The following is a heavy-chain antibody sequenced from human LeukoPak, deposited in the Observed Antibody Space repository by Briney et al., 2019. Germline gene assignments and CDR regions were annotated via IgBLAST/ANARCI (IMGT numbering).Heavy chain of an antibody. Sequence: ASVKVSCKASGYTFISYSITWVRQAPGQGLEWLGWISAYNGDTNYAQKLQGRVTMARDTSTRTAYMELRSLMSDDTAVYYCARGLSSGFDFWGQGALVTVSS. D-gene: IGHD6-19*01. CDR2: ISAYNGDT. J-gene: IGHJ4*02. CDR1: GYTFISYS. V-gene: IGHV1-18*01. CDR3: ARGLSSGFDF.